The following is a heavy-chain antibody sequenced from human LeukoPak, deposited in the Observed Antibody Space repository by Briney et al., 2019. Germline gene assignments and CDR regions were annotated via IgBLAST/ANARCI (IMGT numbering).Heavy chain of an antibody. J-gene: IGHJ5*02. D-gene: IGHD6-6*01. CDR1: SDSISSDTYY. CDR3: AKYCSSSGSIDP. V-gene: IGHV4-39*02. CDR2: INYRGTT. Sequence: SETLSLASTVSSDSISSDTYYWGWIRQPPGKGLEWIASINYRGTTHYNPSLKSRVTISVDTSKNHFSLNLSSVTAADTAVYYLAKYCSSSGSIDPWGQGTLVTVSS.